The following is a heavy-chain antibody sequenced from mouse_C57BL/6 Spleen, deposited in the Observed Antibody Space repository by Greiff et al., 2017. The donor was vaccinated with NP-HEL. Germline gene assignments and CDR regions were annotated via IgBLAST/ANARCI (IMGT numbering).Heavy chain of an antibody. D-gene: IGHD1-1*02. Sequence: EVQLQQSGPELVKPGASVKISCKASGYSFTGYYMNWVKQSPEKSLEWIGEINPSTGGTTYNQKFKAKATLTVDKSSSTAYMQLKSLTSEDSAVYYCAKVGSLYAVDYWGQGTSVTVSS. J-gene: IGHJ4*01. CDR2: INPSTGGT. CDR1: GYSFTGYY. CDR3: AKVGSLYAVDY. V-gene: IGHV1-42*01.